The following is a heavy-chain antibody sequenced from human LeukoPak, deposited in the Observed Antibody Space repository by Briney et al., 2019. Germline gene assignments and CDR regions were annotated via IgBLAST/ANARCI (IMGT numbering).Heavy chain of an antibody. CDR3: ARLRWDQLSLFGFIANPLFDY. J-gene: IGHJ4*02. CDR1: GGSISSSSYY. V-gene: IGHV4-39*01. CDR2: IYYSGST. D-gene: IGHD2-2*01. Sequence: SETLSLTCTVSGGSISSSSYYWGWIRQPPGKGLEWIWSIYYSGSTYYNPSLKSRVTISVDTSKNQFSLKLSSVTAADTAVYYCARLRWDQLSLFGFIANPLFDYWGQGTLVTVSS.